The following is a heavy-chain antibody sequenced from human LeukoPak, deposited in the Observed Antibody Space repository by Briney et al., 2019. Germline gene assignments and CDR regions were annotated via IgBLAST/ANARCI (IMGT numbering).Heavy chain of an antibody. V-gene: IGHV4-34*01. J-gene: IGHJ4*02. Sequence: NPSETLSHTCAVYGGSFSGYYWSWIRQPPGKGLEWIGEINHSGSTNYNPSLKSRVTISVDTSKNQFSLKLSSVTAADTAVYYCARARFRRRYYFDYWGQGTLVTVSS. CDR2: INHSGST. CDR3: ARARFRRRYYFDY. CDR1: GGSFSGYY. D-gene: IGHD5-24*01.